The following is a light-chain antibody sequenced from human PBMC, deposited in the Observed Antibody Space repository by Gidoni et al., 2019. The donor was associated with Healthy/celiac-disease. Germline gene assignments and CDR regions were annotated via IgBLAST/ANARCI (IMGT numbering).Light chain of an antibody. V-gene: IGLV2-14*03. CDR2: DVS. CDR3: SSYTSSSTPEV. CDR1: SSDVGGYNY. Sequence: QSALTPPASVSVSPGQSITISCTGTSSDVGGYNYVSWYQQHPGKAPKLMIYDVSNRPSGVSNRFSGSKSGNTASLTISGLQAEDEADYYCSSYTSSSTPEVFGGGTKLTVL. J-gene: IGLJ2*01.